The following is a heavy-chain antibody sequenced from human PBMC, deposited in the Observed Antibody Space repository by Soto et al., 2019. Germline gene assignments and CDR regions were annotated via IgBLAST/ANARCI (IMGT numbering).Heavy chain of an antibody. V-gene: IGHV6-1*01. Sequence: PSPTLSLTCAISGASVSSSSAAWNWIRHPPSRGIAWLGRPYYTSKWNNDSALSVKSRITINPDTSKNQFSLHLYTVTPEDTAVYYLTRITWFRGRDFWGQATPVTVSS. D-gene: IGHD3-10*01. J-gene: IGHJ6*02. CDR2: PYYTSKWNN. CDR1: GASVSSSSAA. CDR3: TRITWFRGRDF.